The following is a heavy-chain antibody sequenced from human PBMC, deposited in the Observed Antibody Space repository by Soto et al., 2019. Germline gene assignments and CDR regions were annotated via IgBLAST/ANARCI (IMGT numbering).Heavy chain of an antibody. D-gene: IGHD1-26*01. Sequence: GGSLRLFCAASGFTFSDYYMSGIRQARAKGLEWVSYIRNSGNIVYYADAMKGRFAISRDNGKNALYMQMNSLIAEDTAVYYCARGGELFDSWGQGTLVTVSS. V-gene: IGHV3-11*01. CDR1: GFTFSDYY. J-gene: IGHJ4*02. CDR2: IRNSGNIV. CDR3: ARGGELFDS.